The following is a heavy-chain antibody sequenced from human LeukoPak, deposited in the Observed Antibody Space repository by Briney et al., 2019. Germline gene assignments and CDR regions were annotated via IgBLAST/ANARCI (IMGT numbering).Heavy chain of an antibody. J-gene: IGHJ6*03. V-gene: IGHV4-39*07. CDR2: IYYSGST. D-gene: IGHD5-12*01. Sequence: SETLSLTCTVSGGSISSSSYYWGWIRQPPGKGLEWIGSIYYSGSTYYNPSLKSRVTISVDTSKNQFSLKLSSVTAADTAVYYCARDKSGYDSRYYYYYYMDVWGKGTTVTVSS. CDR1: GGSISSSSYY. CDR3: ARDKSGYDSRYYYYYYMDV.